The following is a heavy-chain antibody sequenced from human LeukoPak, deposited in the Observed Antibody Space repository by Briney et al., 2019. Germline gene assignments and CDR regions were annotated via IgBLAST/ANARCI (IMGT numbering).Heavy chain of an antibody. Sequence: SETLSLTCTVSGGSISSSSYYWSWIRQPPGKGLEWIGYIYHSGSTYYNPSLKSRVTISVDRSKNQFSLKLSSVTAADTAVYYCARGTAVAGTVVDYWGQGTLVTVSS. V-gene: IGHV4-30-2*01. CDR2: IYHSGST. D-gene: IGHD6-19*01. CDR3: ARGTAVAGTVVDY. J-gene: IGHJ4*02. CDR1: GGSISSSSYY.